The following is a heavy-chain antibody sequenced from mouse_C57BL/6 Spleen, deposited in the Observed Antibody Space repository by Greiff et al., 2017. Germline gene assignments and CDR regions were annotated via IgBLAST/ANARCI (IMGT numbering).Heavy chain of an antibody. Sequence: VQLQQPGAELVMPGASVKLSCKASGYTFTSYWMHWVKQRPGQGLEWIGEIDPSDSYTNYNQKFKGKSTLTVDKSSSTAYMQLSSLTSEDSAVYYCARNYGSSYGYWGKGTTLTVSS. CDR2: IDPSDSYT. J-gene: IGHJ2*01. V-gene: IGHV1-69*01. D-gene: IGHD1-1*01. CDR3: ARNYGSSYGY. CDR1: GYTFTSYW.